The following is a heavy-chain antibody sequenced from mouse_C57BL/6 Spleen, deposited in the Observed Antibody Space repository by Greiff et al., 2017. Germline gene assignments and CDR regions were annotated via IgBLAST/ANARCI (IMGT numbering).Heavy chain of an antibody. Sequence: QVQLQQSGAELVKPGASVKLSCKASGYTFTSYWMHWVKQRPGQGLEWIGMIHPKSGSTNYNEKFKSKATLTVDKSSSTAYMQLSSLTSEDSAVXYCARSDYYGSSSYWYCDVWGTGTTVTVSA. V-gene: IGHV1-64*01. CDR3: ARSDYYGSSSYWYCDV. D-gene: IGHD1-1*01. J-gene: IGHJ1*03. CDR1: GYTFTSYW. CDR2: IHPKSGST.